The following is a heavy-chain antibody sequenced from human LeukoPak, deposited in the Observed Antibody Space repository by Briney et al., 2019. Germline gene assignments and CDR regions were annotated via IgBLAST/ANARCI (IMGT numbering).Heavy chain of an antibody. Sequence: PSQTLSLTCTVSGDSMRTSDHVWPWIRQHTGKGPETIGFINHRGTTNHNPSLKNRVAISVDASKNQFSLRLSSMTAADTAVYFCARGGNRFGGFYFDYWGQGILVTVSS. CDR3: ARGGNRFGGFYFDY. V-gene: IGHV4-31*03. CDR1: GDSMRTSDHV. CDR2: INHRGTT. J-gene: IGHJ4*02. D-gene: IGHD3-10*01.